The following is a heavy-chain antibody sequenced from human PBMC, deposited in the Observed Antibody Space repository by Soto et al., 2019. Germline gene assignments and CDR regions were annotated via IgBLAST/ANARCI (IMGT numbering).Heavy chain of an antibody. D-gene: IGHD2-8*01. J-gene: IGHJ4*02. CDR3: ARDSYAIGY. V-gene: IGHV4-59*01. CDR2: IYYSGST. CDR1: GGSISSYH. Sequence: SETLSLTCTVSGGSISSYHWSWIRQPPGKGLEWIGYIYYSGSTNYNPSLKSRVTISVDTSKNQFSLKLSSVTAADTAVYYCARDSYAIGYWGQGTLVTVSS.